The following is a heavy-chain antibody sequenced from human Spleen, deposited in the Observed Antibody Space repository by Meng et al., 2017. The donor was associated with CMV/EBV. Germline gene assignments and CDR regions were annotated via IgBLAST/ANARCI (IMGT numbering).Heavy chain of an antibody. CDR2: INPNSGGT. CDR1: GYTFRDFY. V-gene: IGHV1-2*02. Sequence: ASVKVSCKASGYTFRDFYIHWVRQAPGQGLEWMGWINPNSGGTIYAQKFQGRVTMTRDTSIGTAYLELTRLTAADTAVYYCARDELNEPQVFDIWGQGTMVTVSS. J-gene: IGHJ3*02. CDR3: ARDELNEPQVFDI. D-gene: IGHD3-10*01.